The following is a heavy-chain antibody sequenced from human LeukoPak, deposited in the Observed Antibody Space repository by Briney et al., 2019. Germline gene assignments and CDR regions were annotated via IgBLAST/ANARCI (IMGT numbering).Heavy chain of an antibody. Sequence: GGSLRPSCAASGFTFSSYAMHWVRQAPGKGLEYVSAISSNGGSTYYANSVKGRFTISRDNSKNTLYLQMGSLRAEDMAVYYCARDAFNYWGQGTLVTVSS. D-gene: IGHD3-3*02. CDR2: ISSNGGST. CDR3: ARDAFNY. V-gene: IGHV3-64*01. CDR1: GFTFSSYA. J-gene: IGHJ4*02.